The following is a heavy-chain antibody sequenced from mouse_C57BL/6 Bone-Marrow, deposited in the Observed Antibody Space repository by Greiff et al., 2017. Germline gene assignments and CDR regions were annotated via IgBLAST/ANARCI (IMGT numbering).Heavy chain of an antibody. J-gene: IGHJ2*01. CDR1: GYTFTSYW. CDR3: AREGYTLFDY. Sequence: QVQLQQSGAELVKPGASVKLSCKASGYTFTSYWMHWVKQRPGQGLEWIGMIHPNSGSTNYNEKFKSKATLTVDKSSSTAYMQLSSLTSEDSAVYYCAREGYTLFDYWGQGTTLTVSS. V-gene: IGHV1-64*01. CDR2: IHPNSGST. D-gene: IGHD2-2*01.